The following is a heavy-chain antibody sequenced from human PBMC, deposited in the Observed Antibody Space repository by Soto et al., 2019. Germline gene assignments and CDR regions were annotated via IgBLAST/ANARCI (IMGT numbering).Heavy chain of an antibody. CDR3: TRHSYTHPGIVDY. CDR1: GASINKNTYY. J-gene: IGHJ4*02. CDR2: IYFTGSP. V-gene: IGHV4-39*01. D-gene: IGHD3-10*01. Sequence: SETLSLTCNVSGASINKNTYYWGWIRQSPGTGLEWIASIYFTGSPQSNPSLRSRITISVDTTKNHFSLQLRSVTAADTSIYYCTRHSYTHPGIVDYWGQGTRVTVSS.